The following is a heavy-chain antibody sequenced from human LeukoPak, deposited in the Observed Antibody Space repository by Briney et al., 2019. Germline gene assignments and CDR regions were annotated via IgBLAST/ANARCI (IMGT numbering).Heavy chain of an antibody. CDR3: ARVNCDGDSYSSLFDN. V-gene: IGHV3-74*01. D-gene: IGHD2-21*02. Sequence: GGSLRLSCAASGFTFSCYWMLWVRQAPGKGLVWVSRINTDGSSTSYADSVKGRFTISRDNAKNTVYLQMNILRDEDTAVYYCARVNCDGDSYSSLFDNWGQGTLVTVSS. CDR2: INTDGSST. J-gene: IGHJ4*02. CDR1: GFTFSCYW.